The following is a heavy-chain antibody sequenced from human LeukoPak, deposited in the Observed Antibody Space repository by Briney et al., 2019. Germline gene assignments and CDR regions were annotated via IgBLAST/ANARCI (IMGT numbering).Heavy chain of an antibody. J-gene: IGHJ4*02. CDR3: ARGRSGYGHDY. V-gene: IGHV3-74*01. CDR1: GFTFSSYW. D-gene: IGHD6-25*01. CDR2: INSDGSST. Sequence: GGSLRLSCAASGFTFSSYWMHWVRQAPGKGLVWVSRINSDGSSTSYADSVKGRFTISRDDAKNSLYLQMNSLRAEDTAMYYCARGRSGYGHDYWGQGTLVSVSS.